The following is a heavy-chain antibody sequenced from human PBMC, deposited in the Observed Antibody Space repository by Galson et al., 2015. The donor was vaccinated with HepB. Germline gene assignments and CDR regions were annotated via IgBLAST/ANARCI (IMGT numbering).Heavy chain of an antibody. CDR2: ISSSGDNT. Sequence: SLRLSCAASGFTFSSYAMSWVRQAPGQGLEWVSAISSSGDNTYYADAVKGRFTISRDNPKNTLYLQMNSLRVEDTALYYCARAILPVSTIYVDPWGQGTLVSVSS. D-gene: IGHD5/OR15-5a*01. V-gene: IGHV3-23*01. J-gene: IGHJ5*02. CDR1: GFTFSSYA. CDR3: ARAILPVSTIYVDP.